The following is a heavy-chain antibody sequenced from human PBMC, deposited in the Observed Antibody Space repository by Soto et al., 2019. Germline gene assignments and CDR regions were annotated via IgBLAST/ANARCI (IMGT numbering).Heavy chain of an antibody. CDR3: ARERVAATPGYYGMDV. CDR2: IYYSGST. CDR1: GGSISSGGYY. Sequence: LSLTCTVSGGSISSGGYYWSWIRQHPGKGLEWIGYIYYSGSTYYNPSLKSRVTISVDTSKNQFSLKLSSVTAADTAVYYCARERVAATPGYYGMDVWGQGTTVTVS. V-gene: IGHV4-31*03. J-gene: IGHJ6*02. D-gene: IGHD2-15*01.